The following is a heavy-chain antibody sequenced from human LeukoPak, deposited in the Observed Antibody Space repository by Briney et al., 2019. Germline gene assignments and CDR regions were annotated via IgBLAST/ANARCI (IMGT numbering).Heavy chain of an antibody. J-gene: IGHJ4*02. D-gene: IGHD5-24*01. CDR2: IRSRAYGATS. V-gene: IGHV3-49*04. CDR3: NRVNGYNNYDY. Sequence: PGGSLRLSCTTSGFTFGDYAMNWVRQAPGKGLEWVTFIRSRAYGATSEYAASVKGRFTISRDNSKSIDYLQMNRLETEETAVYYCNRVNGYNNYDYWGQGTLVTVSS. CDR1: GFTFGDYA.